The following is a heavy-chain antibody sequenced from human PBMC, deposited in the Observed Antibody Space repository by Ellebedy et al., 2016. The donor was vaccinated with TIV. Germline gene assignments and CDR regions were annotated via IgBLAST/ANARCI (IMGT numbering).Heavy chain of an antibody. CDR2: IKSKSKTDGGTT. CDR3: TTGLDGDLERFDY. V-gene: IGHV3-15*07. D-gene: IGHD3-10*01. CDR1: GFTFSNAW. Sequence: GESLKISCAASGFTFSNAWMNWVRQAPGKGLEWVGRIKSKSKTDGGTTDYAAPVKGRFTISRDDSKNTLYLQMNSLKTEDTAVYYCTTGLDGDLERFDYWGQGTLVTVSS. J-gene: IGHJ4*02.